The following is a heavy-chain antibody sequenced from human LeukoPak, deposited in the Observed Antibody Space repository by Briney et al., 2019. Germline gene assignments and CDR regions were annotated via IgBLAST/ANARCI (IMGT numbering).Heavy chain of an antibody. CDR2: ISAGGGSA. CDR3: ARDPTFDY. J-gene: IGHJ4*02. V-gene: IGHV3-23*01. Sequence: GGSLRLSCAASGFTFSSYAMSWVRQAPGKGLEWVSGISAGGGSAYYADSVKGRFTISRDNAKNTLYLQMNSLRAEDTAVYYCARDPTFDYWGQGTLVTVSS. CDR1: GFTFSSYA.